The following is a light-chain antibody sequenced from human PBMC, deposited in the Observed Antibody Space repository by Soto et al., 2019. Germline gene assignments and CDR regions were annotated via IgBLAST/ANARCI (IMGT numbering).Light chain of an antibody. Sequence: DLQLTQSPSFLSASVGDRVTITCRASQGVSSYLAWYQQEPGKAPNLLIYSASTLQSGVPSRFSGSGSGTEFTLTISSLQPEDFATYYCQHLNGYPRTFGQGTKVEIK. V-gene: IGKV1-9*01. CDR2: SAS. CDR3: QHLNGYPRT. J-gene: IGKJ1*01. CDR1: QGVSSY.